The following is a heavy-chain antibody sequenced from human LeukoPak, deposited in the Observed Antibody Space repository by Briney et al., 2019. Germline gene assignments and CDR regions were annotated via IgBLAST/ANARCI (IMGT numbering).Heavy chain of an antibody. Sequence: GGSLRLSCAASGFTFSTYGMSWVRQAPGKGLEWVSGISWNGGRTGYADSVRGRFTISRDNAKNSLYLQMNSLRAEDTAFYYCARDYCSGGSCYGGHDYWGQGTLVTVSS. CDR3: ARDYCSGGSCYGGHDY. J-gene: IGHJ4*02. CDR1: GFTFSTYG. CDR2: ISWNGGRT. D-gene: IGHD2-15*01. V-gene: IGHV3-20*04.